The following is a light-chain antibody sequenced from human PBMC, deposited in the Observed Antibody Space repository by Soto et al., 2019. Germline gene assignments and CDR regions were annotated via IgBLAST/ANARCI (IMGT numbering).Light chain of an antibody. J-gene: IGKJ1*01. CDR1: QSINSW. CDR3: QQYNGYSRT. CDR2: DAS. V-gene: IGKV1-5*01. Sequence: DIQMTQSPSTLSASVGDRVTITCRASQSINSWLAWYQQKPGKAPKLLIYDASSLESGVPSRFSGSGSGTEFTLTISSLQPDDFATYYCQQYNGYSRTFGQGTKVEIE.